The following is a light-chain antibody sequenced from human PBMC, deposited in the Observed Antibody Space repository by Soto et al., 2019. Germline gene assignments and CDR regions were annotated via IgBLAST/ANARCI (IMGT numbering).Light chain of an antibody. CDR3: QQYNGYFRT. CDR1: QDISNY. J-gene: IGKJ2*01. CDR2: DAS. V-gene: IGKV1-33*01. Sequence: DIQMTQSPSSLSASVGDRVTITCQASQDISNYLNWYQQKPGKAPKLLIYDASNLETGVPSRFSGSGSGTDFTFTISSLQPDDFATYYCQQYNGYFRTFGQGTKLQIK.